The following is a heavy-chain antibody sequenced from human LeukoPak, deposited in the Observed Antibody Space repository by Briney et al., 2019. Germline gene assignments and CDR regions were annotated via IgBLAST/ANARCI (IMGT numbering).Heavy chain of an antibody. CDR3: ARESYCGGDCYYFDY. Sequence: GGCPRLSCATSRFTFSSYEMKWVRQAPGKGVAGVLYLSSSGSTIYYADSVKGRFTISRDNAKDSLYLQMNSLRAEDTAVYYCARESYCGGDCYYFDYWGQGTLVTVSS. J-gene: IGHJ4*02. CDR1: RFTFSSYE. CDR2: LSSSGSTI. D-gene: IGHD2-21*02. V-gene: IGHV3-48*03.